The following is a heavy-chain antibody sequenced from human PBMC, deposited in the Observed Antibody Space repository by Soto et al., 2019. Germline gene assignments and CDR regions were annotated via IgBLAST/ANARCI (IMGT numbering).Heavy chain of an antibody. CDR1: GYTFTSYG. J-gene: IGHJ4*02. CDR3: ARAGHNYYEDY. Sequence: QVQLEQSGAEVKKPGASVKVSCKASGYTFTSYGISWVRQAPGQGLEWMGWISGYNGNTNYAQKLQGRVTMTTDTTTSTVYMELRSLRSDDTAVYYCARAGHNYYEDYWGQGTLVTVSS. V-gene: IGHV1-18*01. D-gene: IGHD3-22*01. CDR2: ISGYNGNT.